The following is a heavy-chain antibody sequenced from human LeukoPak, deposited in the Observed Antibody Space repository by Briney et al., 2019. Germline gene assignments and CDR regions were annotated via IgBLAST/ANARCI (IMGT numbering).Heavy chain of an antibody. CDR3: AKDRVDSSGWADAFDI. D-gene: IGHD6-19*01. J-gene: IGHJ3*02. Sequence: RGSLRLSCAASGFTFSSYGMHWVRQAPGKGLEWVAFIRYDGSNKYYADSVKGRFTISRDNSKNTLYLQMNSLRAEGTAVYYCAKDRVDSSGWADAFDIWGQGTMVTVSS. CDR2: IRYDGSNK. CDR1: GFTFSSYG. V-gene: IGHV3-30*02.